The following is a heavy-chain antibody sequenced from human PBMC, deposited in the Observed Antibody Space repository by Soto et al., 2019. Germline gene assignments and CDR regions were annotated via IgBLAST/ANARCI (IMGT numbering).Heavy chain of an antibody. CDR2: ISYDGSSK. Sequence: LILSCAASGFTFSSYAMHWVRQAPGKGLEWVAVISYDGSSKYYADSVKGRFTVSRDNSKNTLYLQMNSLRAEDTAVYYCARDYTRGWSNYFDPWGQGTLVTVSS. J-gene: IGHJ5*02. CDR1: GFTFSSYA. CDR3: ARDYTRGWSNYFDP. D-gene: IGHD6-19*01. V-gene: IGHV3-30-3*01.